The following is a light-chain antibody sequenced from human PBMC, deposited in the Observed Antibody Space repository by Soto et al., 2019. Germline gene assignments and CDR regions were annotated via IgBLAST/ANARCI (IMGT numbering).Light chain of an antibody. Sequence: IVLTQSPGTLSLSPGERATLSCSASQSISSNYFAWYQQKTGQAPRLLMHGVSSRATGIPDRFTGSGSGADFTLTISSLQSEDFAVYYCQKYYSWPRTFGQGTKVDIK. CDR3: QKYYSWPRT. J-gene: IGKJ1*01. CDR2: GVS. V-gene: IGKV3-20*01. CDR1: QSISSNY.